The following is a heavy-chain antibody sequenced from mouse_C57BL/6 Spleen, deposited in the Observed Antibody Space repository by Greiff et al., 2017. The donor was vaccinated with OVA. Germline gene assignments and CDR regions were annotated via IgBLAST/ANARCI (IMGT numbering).Heavy chain of an antibody. CDR2: IYPGSGST. J-gene: IGHJ2*01. V-gene: IGHV1-55*01. D-gene: IGHD1-1*01. CDR1: GYTFTSYW. CDR3: ARRGNYYGSSYFDY. Sequence: VQLQQPGAELVKPGASVKMSCKASGYTFTSYWITWVKQRPGQGLEWIGDIYPGSGSTNYNEKFKSKATLTVDTSSSTAYMQLSSLTSEDSAVYYCARRGNYYGSSYFDYWGQCTTLTVSS.